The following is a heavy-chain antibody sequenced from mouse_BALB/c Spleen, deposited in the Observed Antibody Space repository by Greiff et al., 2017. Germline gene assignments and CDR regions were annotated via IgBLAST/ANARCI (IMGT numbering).Heavy chain of an antibody. CDR2: INPGSGGT. J-gene: IGHJ2*01. CDR1: GYAFTNYL. V-gene: IGHV1-54*01. CDR3: ARSNGSDY. D-gene: IGHD2-2*01. Sequence: QVQLQQSGAELVRPGTSVKVSCKASGYAFTNYLIEWVKQRPGQGLEWIGVINPGSGGTNYNEKFKGKATLTADKSSSTAYMQLSSLTSDDSAVYFCARSNGSDYWGQGTTLTVSS.